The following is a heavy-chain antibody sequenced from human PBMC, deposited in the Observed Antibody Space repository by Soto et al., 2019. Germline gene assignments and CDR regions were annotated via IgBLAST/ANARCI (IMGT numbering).Heavy chain of an antibody. V-gene: IGHV4-34*01. J-gene: IGHJ4*02. CDR1: GGSFSGYY. Sequence: PSETLSLTCAVYGGSFSGYYWSWIRQPPGKGLEWIGEINHSGSTNYNPSLKSRVTISVDTSKNQFSLKLSSVTAADTAVYYCARKRWYIKWAVDYWGQGTLVTVSS. CDR2: INHSGST. CDR3: ARKRWYIKWAVDY. D-gene: IGHD1-1*01.